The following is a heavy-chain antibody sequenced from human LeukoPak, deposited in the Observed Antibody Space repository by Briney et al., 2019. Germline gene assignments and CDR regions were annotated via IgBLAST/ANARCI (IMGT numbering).Heavy chain of an antibody. V-gene: IGHV3-23*01. CDR3: ARSDWGLDY. Sequence: PGGSLRLSCAASGFTFDDYGMSWVRQAPGKGLEWVSVISGSGGSIGHADSVKGRFTVSRDNSKNTLYLQMNSLRADDTAVYYCARSDWGLDYWGQGTLVTVSS. CDR1: GFTFDDYG. CDR2: ISGSGGSI. J-gene: IGHJ4*02. D-gene: IGHD7-27*01.